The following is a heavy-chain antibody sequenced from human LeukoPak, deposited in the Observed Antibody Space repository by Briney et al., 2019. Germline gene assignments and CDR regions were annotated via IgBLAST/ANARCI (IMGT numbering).Heavy chain of an antibody. CDR2: INPRGDRT. D-gene: IGHD1/OR15-1a*01. V-gene: IGHV1-46*03. CDR1: GFTFTAYY. Sequence: ASVKVSCKAYGFTFTAYYMHWVRQAPGQGLEWIGIINPRGDRTSYAQKFQGRVTMTRDTTTSTVHMETSSLRLEDTAVYYCVRDNSRNNRAWWFDPWGQGTLVTVSS. CDR3: VRDNSRNNRAWWFDP. J-gene: IGHJ5*02.